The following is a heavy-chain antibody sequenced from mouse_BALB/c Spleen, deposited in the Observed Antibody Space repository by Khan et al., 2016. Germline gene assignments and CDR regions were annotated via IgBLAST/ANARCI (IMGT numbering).Heavy chain of an antibody. Sequence: EVELVESGGGLVQPGGSRKLSCAASGFTFSSFGMHWVRQAPEKGLEWVAYISSGSSTIYYADTVKGRFTISRDNPKNTLFLQMTSLRSEDTAMYYCARRTAATAYWGQGTLVTVSA. CDR3: ARRTAATAY. J-gene: IGHJ3*01. V-gene: IGHV5-17*02. CDR2: ISSGSSTI. D-gene: IGHD1-2*01. CDR1: GFTFSSFG.